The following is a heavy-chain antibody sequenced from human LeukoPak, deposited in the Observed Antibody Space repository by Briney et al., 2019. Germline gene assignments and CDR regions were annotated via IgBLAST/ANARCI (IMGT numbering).Heavy chain of an antibody. CDR1: GFTFSSYW. CDR3: ARAGPSSSWHQFDY. CDR2: IKQDGSEK. Sequence: GGSLRLSCAASGFTFSSYWMSWVRQAPGKGLEWVANIKQDGSEKYYVDSVKGRFTISRDNSKNTLYLQMNRPRAEDTAVYYCARAGPSSSWHQFDYWGQGTLVTVSS. V-gene: IGHV3-7*01. D-gene: IGHD6-13*01. J-gene: IGHJ4*02.